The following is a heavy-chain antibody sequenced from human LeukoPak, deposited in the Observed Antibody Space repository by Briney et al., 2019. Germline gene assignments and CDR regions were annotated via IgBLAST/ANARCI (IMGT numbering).Heavy chain of an antibody. CDR1: GFTVSSNY. V-gene: IGHV3-66*02. CDR3: ARDVRTGYYYYYMDV. CDR2: IYSGGST. Sequence: GGSLRLSCAASGFTVSSNYMSWVRQATGKGLEWVSVIYSGGSTYYADSVKGRFTISRDNSKNTLYLQVNSLRSEDTAVYYCARDVRTGYYYYYMDVWGKGTTVTVSS. J-gene: IGHJ6*03. D-gene: IGHD1-1*01.